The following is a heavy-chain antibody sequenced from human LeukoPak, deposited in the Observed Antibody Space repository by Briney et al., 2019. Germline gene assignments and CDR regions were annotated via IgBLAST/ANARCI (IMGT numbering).Heavy chain of an antibody. Sequence: ASVKVSCKASGYTFTSYDINWVRQATGQGLEWMGGMNPNSGNTGYAQKFQGRVTMTRNTSIRTASIELSSLRSEDTAVYYCARGTIAHQRWLQFRRREAWSVPDYWGQGTLVTVSS. J-gene: IGHJ4*02. V-gene: IGHV1-8*01. CDR2: MNPNSGNT. CDR1: GYTFTSYD. D-gene: IGHD5-24*01. CDR3: ARGTIAHQRWLQFRRREAWSVPDY.